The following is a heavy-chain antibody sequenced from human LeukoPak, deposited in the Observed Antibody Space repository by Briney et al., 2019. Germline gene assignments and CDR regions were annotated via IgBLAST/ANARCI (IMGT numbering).Heavy chain of an antibody. D-gene: IGHD3-22*01. CDR3: ARMAFDGSGYYDY. V-gene: IGHV4-59*01. CDR1: GGSISRYY. J-gene: IGHJ4*02. CDR2: IDDSGNT. Sequence: SETLSLTCTVSGGSISRYYWSWIRRPPGKGLEWIGYIDDSGNTNYNPSLKSQVTISVDKSKNQFSLKLSSVTAADTAVYYCARMAFDGSGYYDYWGQGTLVTVSS.